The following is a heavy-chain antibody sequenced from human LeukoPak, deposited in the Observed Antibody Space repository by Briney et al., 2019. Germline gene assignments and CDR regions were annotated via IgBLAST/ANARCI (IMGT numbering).Heavy chain of an antibody. J-gene: IGHJ3*02. Sequence: GGSLRLSCAASGFTFDDYAMHWVRQAPGKGLEWVSGISWNSGNIGYADSVKGRFTISRDNAKNSLYMQMNNLRAEDTALYYCAKARIAVAGTRADAFDIWGQGTMVTVSS. D-gene: IGHD6-19*01. CDR1: GFTFDDYA. CDR2: ISWNSGNI. CDR3: AKARIAVAGTRADAFDI. V-gene: IGHV3-9*01.